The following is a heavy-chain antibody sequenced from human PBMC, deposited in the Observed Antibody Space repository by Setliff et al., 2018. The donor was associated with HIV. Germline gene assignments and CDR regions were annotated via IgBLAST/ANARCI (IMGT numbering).Heavy chain of an antibody. Sequence: SETLSLTCTVSGLSMSYNYWTRIRQSPGKGLEWIGYVHYSGSTRYNPSLESRLTMSIDTSKNQFSLKLSSVTATDTAVYYCARDAGPHYGSGPPLEYWGQGIQVTVSS. CDR2: VHYSGST. CDR1: GLSMSYNY. CDR3: ARDAGPHYGSGPPLEY. J-gene: IGHJ4*02. V-gene: IGHV4-59*12. D-gene: IGHD3-10*01.